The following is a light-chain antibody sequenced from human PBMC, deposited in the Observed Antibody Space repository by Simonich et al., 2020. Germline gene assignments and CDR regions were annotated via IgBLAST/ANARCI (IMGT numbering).Light chain of an antibody. CDR3: QSADSSGTYPEV. CDR2: KDS. CDR1: ALPKKY. V-gene: IGLV3-25*03. J-gene: IGLJ3*02. Sequence: SYELTQPLSVSVSPGQTARITCSGDALPKKYAYWYQQKPGQAPVLVIYKDSERPSGIPERFSGSSSGTTVTLTISGVQAEDEADYYCQSADSSGTYPEVFGGGTKLTVL.